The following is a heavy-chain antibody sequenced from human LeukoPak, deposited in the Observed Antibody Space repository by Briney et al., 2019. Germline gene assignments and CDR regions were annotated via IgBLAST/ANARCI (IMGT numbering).Heavy chain of an antibody. CDR3: ARLMFLWPPIYFDY. Sequence: PGGSLRLSCAASGFTFGSYVMHWVRQAPGKGLEWVALISYDGSNKDFADSAKGRFTISRDNSKNTVYLQMNSLRPEDTAVYYCARLMFLWPPIYFDYWGQGTLVTVSS. V-gene: IGHV3-30-3*01. J-gene: IGHJ4*02. D-gene: IGHD2-8*01. CDR2: ISYDGSNK. CDR1: GFTFGSYV.